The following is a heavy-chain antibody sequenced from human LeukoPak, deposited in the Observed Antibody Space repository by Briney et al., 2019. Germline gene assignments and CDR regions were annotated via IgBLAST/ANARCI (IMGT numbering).Heavy chain of an antibody. J-gene: IGHJ3*02. CDR1: GFTFSSYW. Sequence: GGSLRLSCAASGFTFSSYWMHWVRQVPGKGPVWVSRINRDGSSTSYADSVRGRFTISRDNAKDTLYLQMNSLRAEDTAVYSCARARGDCSGGSCYFDAFDIWGQGTMVTVSS. CDR2: INRDGSST. D-gene: IGHD2-15*01. CDR3: ARARGDCSGGSCYFDAFDI. V-gene: IGHV3-74*01.